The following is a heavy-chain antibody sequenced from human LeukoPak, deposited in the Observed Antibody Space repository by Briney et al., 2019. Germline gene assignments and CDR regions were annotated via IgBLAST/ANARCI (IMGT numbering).Heavy chain of an antibody. J-gene: IGHJ6*03. CDR1: GGSISSYY. D-gene: IGHD3-3*01. V-gene: IGHV4-4*07. Sequence: SETLSLTCTVSGGSISSYYWSWIRQPAGKGLEWIGRIYTSGSTNYNPSLKSRVTMSVDTSKNQFSLKLSSVTAADTAVYYCARDDPYYDFWSGAGRNYYYYMDVWGKGTTVTVSS. CDR3: ARDDPYYDFWSGAGRNYYYYMDV. CDR2: IYTSGST.